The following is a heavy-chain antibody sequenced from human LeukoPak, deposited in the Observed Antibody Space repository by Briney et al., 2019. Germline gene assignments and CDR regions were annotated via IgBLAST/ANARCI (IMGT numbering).Heavy chain of an antibody. D-gene: IGHD6-19*01. Sequence: ASVKVSCKASGYTFTGYYMHWVRQAPGQGLEWMGWINPNSGGTNYAQKFQGRVTMTRDTSISTAYMELSRLRSDDTAVYHCARDGGSGWYHWFDPWGQGTLVTVSS. CDR2: INPNSGGT. J-gene: IGHJ5*02. CDR3: ARDGGSGWYHWFDP. V-gene: IGHV1-2*02. CDR1: GYTFTGYY.